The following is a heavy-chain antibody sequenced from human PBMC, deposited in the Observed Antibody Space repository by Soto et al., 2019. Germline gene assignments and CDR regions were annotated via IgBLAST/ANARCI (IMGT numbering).Heavy chain of an antibody. CDR1: GFTFSTSA. CDR2: ITGSGAGT. J-gene: IGHJ6*02. Sequence: EVQLLESGGGLVQPGGSLRLSCAASGFTFSTSAMSWVRQAPGKGLEWVSAITGSGAGTYYADTMKGRFTISRDNSKNTLYLQMNSLRAEDTAVYYCAPMGVWGQGTTVTVSS. V-gene: IGHV3-23*01. CDR3: APMGV.